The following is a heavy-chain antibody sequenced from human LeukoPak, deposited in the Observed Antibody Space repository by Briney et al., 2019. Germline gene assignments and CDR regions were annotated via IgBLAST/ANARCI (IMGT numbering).Heavy chain of an antibody. V-gene: IGHV4-61*02. Sequence: PSETLSLTCTVSGASISSDSYYWSWIRQPAGKGLEWIGRIYSSGNSKHNPALMSRVTISLDTSKNQLSLNLSSVTAADTAVYYCARDMTGSGWNDAFDIWGQGTMVTVSS. CDR3: ARDMTGSGWNDAFDI. CDR1: GASISSDSYY. CDR2: IYSSGNS. J-gene: IGHJ3*02. D-gene: IGHD6-19*01.